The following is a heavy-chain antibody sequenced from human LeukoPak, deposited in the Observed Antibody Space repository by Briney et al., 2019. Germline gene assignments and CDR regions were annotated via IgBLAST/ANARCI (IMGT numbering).Heavy chain of an antibody. J-gene: IGHJ4*02. CDR1: GFTFSNYW. Sequence: PGGALRLSWAASGFTFSNYWRTWVRQVPGKGLEWVANIHKAGSEGYYVDSVKGRFAISRDNAKNSLYLQLSSLRVEDTAVYYCARVGAWELQRVFEYWGQGTLVTVSS. CDR3: ARVGAWELQRVFEY. V-gene: IGHV3-7*01. CDR2: IHKAGSEG. D-gene: IGHD1-26*01.